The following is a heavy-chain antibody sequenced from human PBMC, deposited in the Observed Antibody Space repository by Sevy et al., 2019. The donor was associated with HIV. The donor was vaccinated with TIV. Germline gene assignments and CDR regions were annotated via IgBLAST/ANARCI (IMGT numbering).Heavy chain of an antibody. D-gene: IGHD4-17*01. J-gene: IGHJ6*02. Sequence: GGSLRLSCAASGFSFRSYWMTWVRQAPGKGLEWVASIYQDGSEKYYMDSVKGRFTISRDNAKNSLFLQRNSLRVEDTAVYYCAREGSYGDYMLSYYYGMDVWGQGTTVTVSS. V-gene: IGHV3-7*01. CDR3: AREGSYGDYMLSYYYGMDV. CDR1: GFSFRSYW. CDR2: IYQDGSEK.